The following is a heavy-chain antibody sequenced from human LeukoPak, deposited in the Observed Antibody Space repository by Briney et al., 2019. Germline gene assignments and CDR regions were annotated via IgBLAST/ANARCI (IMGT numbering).Heavy chain of an antibody. J-gene: IGHJ6*02. Sequence: SETLSLTCTLSGGSITSGGYYWGWLRQHPGKGLEWIGYIYYSGSTYYNPSLESRVTISVDTSKTQFSLKLSSVTAADTAADYCASAPYSYGPYYYYGVDVWGQGPTVAVSS. CDR1: GGSITSGGYY. CDR2: IYYSGST. CDR3: ASAPYSYGPYYYYGVDV. V-gene: IGHV4-31*03. D-gene: IGHD5-18*01.